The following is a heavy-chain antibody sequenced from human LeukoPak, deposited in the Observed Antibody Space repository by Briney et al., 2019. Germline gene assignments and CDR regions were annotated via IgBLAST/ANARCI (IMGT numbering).Heavy chain of an antibody. D-gene: IGHD3-10*01. CDR1: GGSISSAGYY. J-gene: IGHJ1*01. CDR3: ARDGYYGPEYFQH. Sequence: PSETLSLTCTVSGGSISSAGYYWNWIRQHPGKCLEWIGYIYYSGGTYYSPSLKSRVTISVDTSKNQFSLKLSSVTAADTAVYYCARDGYYGPEYFQHWGQGTLVTVSS. CDR2: IYYSGGT. V-gene: IGHV4-31*03.